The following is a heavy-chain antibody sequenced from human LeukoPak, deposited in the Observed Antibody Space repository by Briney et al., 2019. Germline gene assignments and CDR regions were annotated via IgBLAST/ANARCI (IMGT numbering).Heavy chain of an antibody. CDR3: ARGKSYYDFWSGYYTGSLDY. V-gene: IGHV4-39*07. CDR1: GGSISSSSYY. CDR2: IYYSGST. Sequence: SETLSLTRTVSGGSISSSSYYWGWIRQPPGKGLEWIGSIYYSGSTYYNPSPKSRVTISVDTSKNQFSLKLSSVTAADTAVYYCARGKSYYDFWSGYYTGSLDYWGQGTLVTVSS. D-gene: IGHD3-3*01. J-gene: IGHJ4*02.